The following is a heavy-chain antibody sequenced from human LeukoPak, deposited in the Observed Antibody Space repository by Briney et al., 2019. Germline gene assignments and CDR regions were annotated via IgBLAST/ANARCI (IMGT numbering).Heavy chain of an antibody. V-gene: IGHV3-73*01. J-gene: IGHJ4*02. Sequence: PGGSQRLSCAASGFTFSGSAMHWVRQASGKGLEWVGRIRRKANSYATVYAASVKGRFTISTDDSKNTAYLQMNSLKTEDTAVYYCTRSQGYGFDYWGQGTLVTVSS. CDR1: GFTFSGSA. D-gene: IGHD5-18*01. CDR2: IRRKANSYAT. CDR3: TRSQGYGFDY.